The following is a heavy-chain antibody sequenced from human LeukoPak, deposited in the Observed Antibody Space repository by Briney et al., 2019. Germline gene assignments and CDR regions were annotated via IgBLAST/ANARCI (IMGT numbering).Heavy chain of an antibody. CDR1: GGSISSGGFY. V-gene: IGHV4-31*03. CDR2: IYYTGNT. J-gene: IGHJ5*02. CDR3: ARGRSGAARSTWFDP. D-gene: IGHD6-6*01. Sequence: PSETLSLTCTVSGGSISSGGFYWSWLRHLPGKGLEWFGHIYYTGNTYYNPSLKSRVIMSVDTSKNQFSLRPTSLTAADTAMYYCARGRSGAARSTWFDPWGQGTLVTVSS.